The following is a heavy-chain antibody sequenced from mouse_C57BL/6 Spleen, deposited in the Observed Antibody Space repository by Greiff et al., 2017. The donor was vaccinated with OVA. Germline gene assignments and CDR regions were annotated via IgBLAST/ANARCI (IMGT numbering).Heavy chain of an antibody. D-gene: IGHD2-4*01. CDR3: ARGIYYDYWYFDV. V-gene: IGHV1-4*01. CDR2: INPSSGYT. J-gene: IGHJ1*03. Sequence: QVQLKESAAELARPGASVKMSCKASGYTFTSYTMHWVKQRPGQGLEWIGYINPSSGYTKYNQKFKDKATLTADKSSSTAYMQLSSLTSEDSAVYYCARGIYYDYWYFDVWGTGTTVTVSS. CDR1: GYTFTSYT.